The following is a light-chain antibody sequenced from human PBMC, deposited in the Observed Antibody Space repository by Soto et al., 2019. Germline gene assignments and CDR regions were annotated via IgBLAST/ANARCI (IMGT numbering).Light chain of an antibody. CDR1: ESISTY. Sequence: DLQLTQSPSSLSASVGDRVTITCRASESISTYLNWFQQKPGKAPRLLIYAASSLHSGVPSRFIGSGSGTDFTLTISSLQPQDFATYYCQETYSVPFFSFGPGTKVDIK. CDR3: QETYSVPFFS. V-gene: IGKV1-39*01. J-gene: IGKJ3*01. CDR2: AAS.